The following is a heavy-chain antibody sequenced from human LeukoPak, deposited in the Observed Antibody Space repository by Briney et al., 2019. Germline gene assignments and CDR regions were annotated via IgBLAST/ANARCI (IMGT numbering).Heavy chain of an antibody. D-gene: IGHD6-19*01. CDR1: GGSISSYY. Sequence: SETLSLTCTVSGGSISSYYWSWIRQTAGQGLEWIGRIYISGSGSTNYNPSLKSRVTMSVDTSKNQFSLKLSSVTAADTAVYYCARDKRVAVAGTYIYYYYMDVWGNGTTVTISS. J-gene: IGHJ6*03. CDR2: IYISGSGST. V-gene: IGHV4-4*07. CDR3: ARDKRVAVAGTYIYYYYMDV.